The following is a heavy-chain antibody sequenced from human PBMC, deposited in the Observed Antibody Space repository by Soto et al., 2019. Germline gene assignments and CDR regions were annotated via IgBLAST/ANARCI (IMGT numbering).Heavy chain of an antibody. D-gene: IGHD6-19*01. CDR3: AMYAVAYPYNWFDP. J-gene: IGHJ5*02. V-gene: IGHV4-59*01. Sequence: PSETLSLTCTVSGGSISSYYWSWIRQPPRKGLEWIGYISYSGSTNSNPSLKRRVTISVDTSKNQFSLKLSSVTAANTAVYYCAMYAVAYPYNWFDPWGHGFLVTVSS. CDR2: ISYSGST. CDR1: GGSISSYY.